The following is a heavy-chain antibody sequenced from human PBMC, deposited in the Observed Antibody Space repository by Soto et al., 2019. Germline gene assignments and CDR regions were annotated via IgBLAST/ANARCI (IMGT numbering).Heavy chain of an antibody. CDR2: IYYSGST. D-gene: IGHD2-15*01. CDR1: GGSISSGGYY. J-gene: IGHJ5*02. Sequence: QVQLQESGPGLVKPSQTLSLTCTVSGGSISSGGYYWSWIRQHPGKGLEWIGYIYYSGSTYYNPTLKSRVTISVDKSKTQFSLTLRSVTAADPAVYYCARVVVAALGWFDLWGQGTLVTVSS. CDR3: ARVVVAALGWFDL. V-gene: IGHV4-31*03.